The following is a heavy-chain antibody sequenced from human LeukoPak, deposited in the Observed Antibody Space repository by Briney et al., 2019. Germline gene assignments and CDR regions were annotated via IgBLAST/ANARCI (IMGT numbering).Heavy chain of an antibody. CDR2: ISAYNGNT. J-gene: IGHJ4*02. CDR3: ARDGPSLFDWLEFGFDY. Sequence: PRASVKVSCKASGYTFTSYGISWVRQAPGQGLEWMGWISAYNGNTNYAQKLQGRVTMTTDTSTSTAYMELRSLRSDDTAVYYCARDGPSLFDWLEFGFDYWGQGTLVTVSS. CDR1: GYTFTSYG. D-gene: IGHD3-9*01. V-gene: IGHV1-18*01.